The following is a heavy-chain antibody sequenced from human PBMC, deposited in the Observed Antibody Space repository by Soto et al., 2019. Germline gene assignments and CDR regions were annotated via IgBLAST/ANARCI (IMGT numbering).Heavy chain of an antibody. CDR2: INHSGST. CDR3: ARGLATGYSSSWYPAGGDY. V-gene: IGHV4-34*01. D-gene: IGHD6-13*01. J-gene: IGHJ4*02. CDR1: GGSFSGYY. Sequence: SETLSLTCAVYGGSFSGYYWSWIRQPPGKGLEWIGEINHSGSTNYNPSLKSRVTISVDTSKNQFSLKLSSVTAADTAVYYCARGLATGYSSSWYPAGGDYWGQGTLVTVSS.